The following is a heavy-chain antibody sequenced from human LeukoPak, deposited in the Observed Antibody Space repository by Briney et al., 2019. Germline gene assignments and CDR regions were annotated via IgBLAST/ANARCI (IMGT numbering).Heavy chain of an antibody. J-gene: IGHJ4*02. CDR3: AKAAHYYDRTGLDF. Sequence: GNSLRLSCAASRFAFSSYGMHWVRQAPGKGLEWIAFISYNGNNQYYADSVKGRFTISRDDSKDTLFVQMSSLRAEDTALYYCAKAAHYYDRTGLDFGGQGTLVTVSS. CDR1: RFAFSSYG. CDR2: ISYNGNNQ. D-gene: IGHD3-22*01. V-gene: IGHV3-30*18.